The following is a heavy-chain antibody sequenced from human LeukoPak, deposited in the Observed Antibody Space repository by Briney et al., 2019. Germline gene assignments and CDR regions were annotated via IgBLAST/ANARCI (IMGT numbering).Heavy chain of an antibody. CDR2: ISGSGGST. D-gene: IGHD4-23*01. J-gene: IGHJ4*02. CDR1: GFTFSSYA. CDR3: AKDSTVEYFDY. Sequence: PAGGSLRLSCAASGFTFSSYAMSWVRQAPGKGLEWVSAISGSGGSTYYADSVKGRFTITRDNSKNTLYLQINSLRAEDTAVYYCAKDSTVEYFDYWGQGTLVTVSS. V-gene: IGHV3-23*01.